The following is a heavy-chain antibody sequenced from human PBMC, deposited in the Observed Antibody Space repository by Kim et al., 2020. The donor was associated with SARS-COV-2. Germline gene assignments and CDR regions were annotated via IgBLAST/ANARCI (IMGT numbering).Heavy chain of an antibody. D-gene: IGHD5-18*01. CDR2: ISGSGGST. CDR1: GFTFSSYA. CDR3: AKGLTAMVILDCGWFDY. J-gene: IGHJ4*02. Sequence: GGSLRLSCAASGFTFSSYAMSWVRQAPGKGLEWVAAISGSGGSTYYADSVKGRFTISRDNSKNTLYLQMNSLRAEDTAVYYCAKGLTAMVILDCGWFDYWGQGTLVTVSS. V-gene: IGHV3-23*01.